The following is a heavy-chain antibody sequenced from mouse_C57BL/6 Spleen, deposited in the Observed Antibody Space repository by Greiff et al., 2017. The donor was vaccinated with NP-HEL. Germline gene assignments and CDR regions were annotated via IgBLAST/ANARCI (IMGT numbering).Heavy chain of an antibody. CDR3: ARNYYGSVYAMDY. J-gene: IGHJ4*01. V-gene: IGHV2-9-1*01. D-gene: IGHD1-1*01. CDR2: IWTGGGT. Sequence: VKLMESGPGLVAPSQSLSITCTVSGFSLTSYAISWVRQPPGKGLEWLGVIWTGGGTNYNSALKSRLSISKDNSKSQVFLKMNSLQTDDTARYYCARNYYGSVYAMDYWGQGTSVTVSS. CDR1: GFSLTSYA.